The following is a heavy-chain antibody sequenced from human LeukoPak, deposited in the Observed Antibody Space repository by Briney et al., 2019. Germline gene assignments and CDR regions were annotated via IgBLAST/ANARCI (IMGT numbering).Heavy chain of an antibody. CDR3: AITPLNSSGWSDY. V-gene: IGHV4-28*05. Sequence: PSETLSLTCAVSGYSISSSNWWGWIRPPPGKGREWMGYFYYSGSIYYNPSLKSRVTTSVDTSKNLFSLHLTSVTAADTPVYYCAITPLNSSGWSDYWGQGTLVTVSS. CDR1: GYSISSSNW. CDR2: FYYSGSI. D-gene: IGHD6-19*01. J-gene: IGHJ4*02.